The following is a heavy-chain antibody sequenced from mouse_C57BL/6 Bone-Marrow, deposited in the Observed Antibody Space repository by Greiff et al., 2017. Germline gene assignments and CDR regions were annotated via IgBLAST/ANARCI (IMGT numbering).Heavy chain of an antibody. V-gene: IGHV1-55*01. Sequence: QVQLQQSGAELVKPGASVKMSCKASGYTFTSYWITWVKQRPGQGLEWIGDIYPGSGSTNYNEKFKSKATLTVDTSSSTAYMQLSSLTSEDSAVYYCARPSNWDLWFAYWGQGTLVTVSA. J-gene: IGHJ3*01. CDR2: IYPGSGST. CDR3: ARPSNWDLWFAY. CDR1: GYTFTSYW. D-gene: IGHD4-1*01.